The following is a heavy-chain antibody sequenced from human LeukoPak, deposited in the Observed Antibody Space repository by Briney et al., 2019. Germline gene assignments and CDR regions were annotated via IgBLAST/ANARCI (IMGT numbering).Heavy chain of an antibody. Sequence: GGSLGLSCAAPGFTFSSYGMYWVRQAPGKGLEWVAVISFDGSNKYYADSVRGRFTVSRDNSKDTLYLQMNSLRAEDTAVYYCAKDEIGAVAGLLDYWGQGILVTVSS. CDR1: GFTFSSYG. CDR2: ISFDGSNK. CDR3: AKDEIGAVAGLLDY. J-gene: IGHJ4*02. V-gene: IGHV3-30*18. D-gene: IGHD6-19*01.